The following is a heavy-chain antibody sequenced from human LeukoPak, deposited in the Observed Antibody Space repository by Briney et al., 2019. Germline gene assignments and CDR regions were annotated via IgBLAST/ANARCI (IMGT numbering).Heavy chain of an antibody. CDR1: GGSISSYY. CDR3: ARELTYYYGSGSSPSNWFDP. D-gene: IGHD3-10*01. V-gene: IGHV4-4*07. J-gene: IGHJ5*02. Sequence: SETLSLTCTVSGGSISSYYWSWIRQPAGKGLEWIGRIYTSGSTNYNPSLKSRVTISVDTSKNQFSLKLSSVTAADTAVYYCARELTYYYGSGSSPSNWFDPWGQGTLVTVSS. CDR2: IYTSGST.